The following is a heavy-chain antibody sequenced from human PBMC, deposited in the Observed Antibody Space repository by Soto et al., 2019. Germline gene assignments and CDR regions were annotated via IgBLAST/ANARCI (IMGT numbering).Heavy chain of an antibody. Sequence: ERLVESGGGFLQPGESLRISCAASGFTSTDFELTWVRQVPGRGLEWVAYISASGDTVYYADSVQGRFTISRDNARKSLYLQMGSLRVEDTAIYYCAALSVTGGVDVWGQGTTVTVSS. CDR3: AALSVTGGVDV. V-gene: IGHV3-48*03. CDR1: GFTSTDFE. CDR2: ISASGDTV. D-gene: IGHD3-16*01. J-gene: IGHJ6*02.